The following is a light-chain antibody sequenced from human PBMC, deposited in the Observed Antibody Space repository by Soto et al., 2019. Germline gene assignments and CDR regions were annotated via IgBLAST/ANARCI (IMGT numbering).Light chain of an antibody. V-gene: IGKV3-11*01. CDR1: QSVSSY. CDR3: QQRSNWPLT. J-gene: IGKJ4*01. CDR2: DAS. Sequence: EIVLTQSPATLSLSPGERATLSCRASQSVSSYLAWYQQKPGQAPRLLIYDASNRATGIPARISGSGSGTDITLPISSLEHEDVAVYYCQQRSNWPLTFGGGTKVEIK.